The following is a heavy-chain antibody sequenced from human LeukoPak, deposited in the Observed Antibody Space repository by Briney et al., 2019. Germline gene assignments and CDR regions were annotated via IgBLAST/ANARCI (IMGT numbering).Heavy chain of an antibody. Sequence: VASVKVSCKASGYTFTGYYMHWVRQAPGQGLEWMGWINPNSGGTNYAQRFQGRVTMTRDTSISTAYMELSRLRSDDTAVYYCARGSYPRVYFDYWGQGTLVTVSS. CDR1: GYTFTGYY. D-gene: IGHD1-26*01. J-gene: IGHJ4*02. V-gene: IGHV1-2*02. CDR3: ARGSYPRVYFDY. CDR2: INPNSGGT.